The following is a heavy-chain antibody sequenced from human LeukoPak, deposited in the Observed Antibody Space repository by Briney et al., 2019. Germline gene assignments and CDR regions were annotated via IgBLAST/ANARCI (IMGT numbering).Heavy chain of an antibody. J-gene: IGHJ4*02. D-gene: IGHD4-17*01. CDR2: INAGNGNT. V-gene: IGHV1-3*01. CDR1: GYTFTSYA. CDR3: ARDLYGDYTSYYFDY. Sequence: ASVKVSCKASGYTFTSYAMHWVRQAPGQRLEWMGWINAGNGNTKYSQKFQGRVTITRDTSAGTAYMELSSLRSEDTAVYYCARDLYGDYTSYYFDYWGQGTLVTVSS.